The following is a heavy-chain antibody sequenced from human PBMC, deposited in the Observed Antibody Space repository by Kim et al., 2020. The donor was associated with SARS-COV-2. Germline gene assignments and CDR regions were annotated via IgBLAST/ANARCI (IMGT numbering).Heavy chain of an antibody. CDR1: GGSISSSSYY. Sequence: SETLSLTCTVSGGSISSSSYYWGWIRQPPGKGLEWIGSIYYSGSTYYNPSLKSRVTISVDTSKNQFSLKLSSVTAADTAVYYCARLRIVVVPAAIGQICDYWGQGTLVTVSS. CDR3: ARLRIVVVPAAIGQICDY. CDR2: IYYSGST. D-gene: IGHD2-2*02. J-gene: IGHJ4*02. V-gene: IGHV4-39*01.